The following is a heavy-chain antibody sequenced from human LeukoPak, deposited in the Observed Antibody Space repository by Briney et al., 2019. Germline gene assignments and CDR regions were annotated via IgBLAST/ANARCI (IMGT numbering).Heavy chain of an antibody. CDR3: AKGADTAMANYFDY. CDR1: GFTFKNYG. CDR2: IGGSGGST. J-gene: IGHJ4*02. V-gene: IGHV3-23*01. Sequence: GGSLRLSCAASGFTFKNYGMSWVRQAPGKGPEWVSAIGGSGGSTYNADPVRGRFTISRDNFKNTLYLQMNSLRVEDTAVYYCAKGADTAMANYFDYWGQGTLVTVSS. D-gene: IGHD5-18*01.